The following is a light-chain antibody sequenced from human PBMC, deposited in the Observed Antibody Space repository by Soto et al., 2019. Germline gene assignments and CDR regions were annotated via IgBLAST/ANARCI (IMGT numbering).Light chain of an antibody. J-gene: IGKJ2*01. CDR2: KVS. CDR3: MQGTDWPPYT. Sequence: DVVMTQSPLSLPVTLGQPASISCRSSQSLAYSDGNTHLNWFQQRPGQSPRRLIYKVSNRDSGVPVRFSGRGSGTDFTLRISIVEAEDFGVYYCMQGTDWPPYTFGQGTKLEIK. CDR1: QSLAYSDGNTH. V-gene: IGKV2-30*01.